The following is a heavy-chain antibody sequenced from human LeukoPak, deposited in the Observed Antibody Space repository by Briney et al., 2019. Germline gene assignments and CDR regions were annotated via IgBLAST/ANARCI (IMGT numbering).Heavy chain of an antibody. CDR2: ISSSGFTI. V-gene: IGHV3-11*04. J-gene: IGHJ4*02. CDR1: GFTFSDYY. CDR3: ARMIFYSSSPLDY. Sequence: GGSLRLSCAASGFTFSDYYMSWIRQAPGKGLEWISYISSSGFTIYYADSVKGRFTISRDNAKNSLYLQMNSLRAEDTAVYYCARMIFYSSSPLDYWGQGTLVTVSS. D-gene: IGHD6-6*01.